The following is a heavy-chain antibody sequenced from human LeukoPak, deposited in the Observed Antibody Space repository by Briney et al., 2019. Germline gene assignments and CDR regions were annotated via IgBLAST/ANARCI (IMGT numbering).Heavy chain of an antibody. J-gene: IGHJ6*03. D-gene: IGHD1-26*01. CDR1: GFTFSSYS. CDR2: ISSSSTI. V-gene: IGHV3-21*05. CDR3: ARDPYSGNYGDYYYYYMDV. Sequence: PGGSLRLSCAASGFTFSSYSMNWVRQAPGKGLEWVSYISSSSTIYYADSVKGRFTISRDNAKSSLYLQMNSLRDEDTAVYYRARDPYSGNYGDYYYYYMDVWGKGTTVTISS.